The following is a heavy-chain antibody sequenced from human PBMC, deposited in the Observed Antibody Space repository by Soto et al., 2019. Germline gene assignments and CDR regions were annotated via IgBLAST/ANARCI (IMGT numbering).Heavy chain of an antibody. J-gene: IGHJ4*02. CDR3: ARAIAGGYGHTTLDY. V-gene: IGHV1-18*01. Sequence: QVHLVQSGAEVKKPGASVKVSCKASGYTITHYGLSWVRQAPGQGLEWMGWINAYNGNTDYAHKVQGRVTVTTDTSTTTAYMELRSLTSDDTAVYYCARAIAGGYGHTTLDYWGQGTLVTVSS. D-gene: IGHD5-18*01. CDR1: GYTITHYG. CDR2: INAYNGNT.